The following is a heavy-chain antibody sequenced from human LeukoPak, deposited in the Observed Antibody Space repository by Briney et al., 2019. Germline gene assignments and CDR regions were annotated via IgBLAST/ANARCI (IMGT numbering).Heavy chain of an antibody. CDR1: GYTFTSYD. CDR3: ARGGTVTTMPYYYYYYGMDV. D-gene: IGHD4-17*01. CDR2: MNPNSGNT. J-gene: IGHJ6*02. V-gene: IGHV1-8*01. Sequence: GASVKVSCKASGYTFTSYDINWVRQATGQGLEWMEWMNPNSGNTGYAQKFQGRVTMTRNTSISTAYMELSSLRSEDTAVYYCARGGTVTTMPYYYYYYGMDVWGQGTTVTVSS.